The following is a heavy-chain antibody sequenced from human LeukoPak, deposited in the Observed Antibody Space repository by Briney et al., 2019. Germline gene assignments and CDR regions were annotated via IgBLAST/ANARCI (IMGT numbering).Heavy chain of an antibody. J-gene: IGHJ6*03. CDR1: GFTFSTSW. Sequence: GGSLRLSCAASGFTFSTSWMSWVRQAPGKGLEWVANIRQDGSEEYYVDSVKGRFTISRDNAKNSLYLQMNSLRAEDSAVYYCARIAALYYYMVVWGKGTTVTVSS. V-gene: IGHV3-7*01. D-gene: IGHD6-13*01. CDR2: IRQDGSEE. CDR3: ARIAALYYYMVV.